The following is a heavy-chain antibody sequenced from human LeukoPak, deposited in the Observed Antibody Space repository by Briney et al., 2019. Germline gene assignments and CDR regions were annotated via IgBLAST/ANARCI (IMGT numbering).Heavy chain of an antibody. V-gene: IGHV4-59*01. CDR3: ARHRYDSGGYYYLDAFDM. CDR1: GGSISSYY. J-gene: IGHJ3*02. CDR2: IYYSGST. D-gene: IGHD3-22*01. Sequence: SETLSLTCTVSGGSISSYYWSWIRQPPGKGLEWIGYIYYSGSTNYNPSLKSRVTISVDTSKNQFSLKLSSVTAADTAVYYCARHRYDSGGYYYLDAFDMWGQGTMVTVSS.